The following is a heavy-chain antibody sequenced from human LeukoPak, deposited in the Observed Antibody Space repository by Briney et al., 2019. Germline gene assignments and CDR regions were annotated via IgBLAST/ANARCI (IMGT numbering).Heavy chain of an antibody. CDR2: IYYSGST. J-gene: IGHJ1*01. Sequence: SGTLCLTCAVSGGSISSGGYSWSWLRQPPGKGLEWIVYIYYSGSTNYNPSLKSRVTISVDTSKNQFSLKLSSVTAADTAVYYCATYSRTGIFQHWGQGTLVTVSS. D-gene: IGHD6-13*01. CDR3: ATYSRTGIFQH. CDR1: GGSISSGGYS. V-gene: IGHV4-61*08.